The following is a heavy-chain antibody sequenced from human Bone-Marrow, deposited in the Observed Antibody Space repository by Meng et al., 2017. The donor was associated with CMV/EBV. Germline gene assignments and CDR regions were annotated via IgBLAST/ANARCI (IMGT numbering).Heavy chain of an antibody. CDR3: GRGGFYCSSTSYYPYYYYYGMDV. CDR1: GFTFSDYY. Sequence: GGSLRLSCAASGFTFSDYYMSWIRQAPGKGLEWVSYISSSGSTIYYADSVKGRFTISRDNEKNSLYLQMTSLRAEDTAVYYCGRGGFYCSSTSYYPYYYYYGMDVWGQGTTVTVSS. D-gene: IGHD2-2*01. J-gene: IGHJ6*02. CDR2: ISSSGSTI. V-gene: IGHV3-11*04.